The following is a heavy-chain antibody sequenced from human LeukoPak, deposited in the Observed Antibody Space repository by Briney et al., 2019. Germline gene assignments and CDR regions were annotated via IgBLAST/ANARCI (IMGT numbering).Heavy chain of an antibody. J-gene: IGHJ4*02. CDR3: ASAHITRGVGATRFDY. V-gene: IGHV1-18*01. D-gene: IGHD1-26*01. Sequence: GASVKVSCKASGYTFTSYGISWVRQAPGQGLEWMGWISAYNGNTTYAQKLQGRVTMTTDTSTSTAYMELRSLRSDDTAVYCCASAHITRGVGATRFDYWGQGTLVTVSS. CDR1: GYTFTSYG. CDR2: ISAYNGNT.